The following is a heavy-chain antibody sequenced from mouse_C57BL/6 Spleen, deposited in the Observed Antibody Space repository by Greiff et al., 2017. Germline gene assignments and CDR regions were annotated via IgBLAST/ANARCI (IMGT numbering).Heavy chain of an antibody. D-gene: IGHD1-1*01. CDR3: ARGSPTGPEAY. Sequence: VQLQQSGPVLVKPGASVKMSCKASGYTFTDYYMNWVKQSHGKSLEWIGVINPYNGGTSYNQKFKGKATLTVDKSSSTAYMELNSLTSEDSAVYYCARGSPTGPEAYWGQGTLVTVSA. J-gene: IGHJ3*01. V-gene: IGHV1-19*01. CDR2: INPYNGGT. CDR1: GYTFTDYY.